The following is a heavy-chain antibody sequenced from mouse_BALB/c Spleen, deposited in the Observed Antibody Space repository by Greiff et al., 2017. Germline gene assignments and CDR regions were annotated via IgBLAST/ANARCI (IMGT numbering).Heavy chain of an antibody. CDR3: ARGRDDYFDY. J-gene: IGHJ2*01. V-gene: IGHV5-17*02. Sequence: EVKLMESGGGLVQPGGSRKLSCAASGFTFSSFGMHWVRQAPEKGLEWVAYISSGSSTIYYADTVKGRFTISRDNPKNTLFLQMTSLRSEDTAMYYCARGRDDYFDYWGQGTTLTVSS. CDR1: GFTFSSFG. CDR2: ISSGSSTI. D-gene: IGHD3-3*01.